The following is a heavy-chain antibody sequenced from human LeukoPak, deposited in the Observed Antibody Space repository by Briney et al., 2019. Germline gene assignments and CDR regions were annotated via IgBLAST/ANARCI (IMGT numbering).Heavy chain of an antibody. CDR2: IKQDGSEK. V-gene: IGHV3-7*01. CDR1: GFTFSSYW. CDR3: ARAGGYASSWAY. Sequence: GGSLRLSCAASGFTFSSYWMSWVRQAPGKGLVWEANIKQDGSEKNYVDSVKGRFTISRDNAKNSLDLQMNSLRGEDTAVYYCARAGGYASSWAYWGQGSLVTVSS. D-gene: IGHD5-12*01. J-gene: IGHJ4*02.